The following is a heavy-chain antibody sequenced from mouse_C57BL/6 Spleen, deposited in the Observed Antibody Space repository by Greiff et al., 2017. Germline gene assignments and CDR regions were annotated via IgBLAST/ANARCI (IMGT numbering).Heavy chain of an antibody. J-gene: IGHJ1*03. Sequence: VQLQQSGPELVKPGTSVKIPCKASGYTFTDYNMDWVKQSHGKSLEWIGDINPNNGGTIYNQKFKGKATLTVDKSSSTAYMELRSLTSEDTAVYYCARPLYGSSYWYFDVWGTGTTVTVSS. V-gene: IGHV1-18*01. CDR1: GYTFTDYN. CDR2: INPNNGGT. CDR3: ARPLYGSSYWYFDV. D-gene: IGHD1-1*01.